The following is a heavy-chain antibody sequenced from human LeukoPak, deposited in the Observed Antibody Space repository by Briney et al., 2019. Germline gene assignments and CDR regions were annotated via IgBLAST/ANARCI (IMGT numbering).Heavy chain of an antibody. D-gene: IGHD1/OR15-1a*01. J-gene: IGHJ4*02. V-gene: IGHV3-64*01. Sequence: GGSLRLSCAASGFTFSSSPMHWVRQAPGKGLESVSAISGDGGNTYYANSVKGRFTISRDNSKNTLYLQMGSLRAEDMAVYYCAREGTPGSYDYWGQGTLVTVSS. CDR1: GFTFSSSP. CDR3: AREGTPGSYDY. CDR2: ISGDGGNT.